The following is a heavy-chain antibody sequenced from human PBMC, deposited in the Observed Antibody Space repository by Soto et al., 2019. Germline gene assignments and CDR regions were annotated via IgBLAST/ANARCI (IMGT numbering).Heavy chain of an antibody. CDR1: GCSVSSGSYY. CDR3: ALLRGYYYFDY. CDR2: IYYSGST. V-gene: IGHV4-61*01. Sequence: ASETLSLTCTFSGCSVSSGSYYWSWIRQPPGKGLEWIGYIYYSGSTNYNPSLKSRVTISVDTSKNQFSLKLSSVAAADTAVYYCALLRGYYYFDYWGQGTLVTVSS. J-gene: IGHJ4*02. D-gene: IGHD3-22*01.